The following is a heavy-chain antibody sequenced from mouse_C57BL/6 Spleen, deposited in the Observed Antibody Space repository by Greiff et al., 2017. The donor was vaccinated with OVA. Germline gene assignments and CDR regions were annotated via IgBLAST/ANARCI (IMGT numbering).Heavy chain of an antibody. D-gene: IGHD2-4*01. CDR3: TGDMEYDNDGPFEY. CDR1: GFTFSSYA. V-gene: IGHV5-9-1*02. J-gene: IGHJ3*01. CDR2: ISSGGDYI. Sequence: EVNVVESGECLVKPGWSLKLSCAASGFTFSSYAMSWVRQTPEKRLEWVAYISSGGDYIYYADTVQGRFTISRDNARNTLYLQMSSLKSEDKAMYYCTGDMEYDNDGPFEYWSQGTLVTVSA.